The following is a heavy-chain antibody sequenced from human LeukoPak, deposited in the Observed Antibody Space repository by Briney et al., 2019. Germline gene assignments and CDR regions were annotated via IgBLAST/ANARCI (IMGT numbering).Heavy chain of an antibody. D-gene: IGHD5-24*01. V-gene: IGHV3-20*04. Sequence: GGSLRLSCAASGFTFDDYGMSWVRQAPGKGLEWVSGINWSGGSTGYADSVKGRFTISRDNSKNTLYLQMNSLRAEDTAVYYCAKEGEGWRDGWTYWGQGTLVTVSS. CDR1: GFTFDDYG. J-gene: IGHJ4*02. CDR3: AKEGEGWRDGWTY. CDR2: INWSGGST.